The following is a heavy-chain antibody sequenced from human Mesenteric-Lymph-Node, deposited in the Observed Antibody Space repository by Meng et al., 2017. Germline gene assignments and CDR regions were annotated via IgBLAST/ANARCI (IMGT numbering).Heavy chain of an antibody. V-gene: IGHV3-7*01. CDR2: IKEDGEKE. J-gene: IGHJ3*01. CDR3: ARDIVGGAFDV. CDR1: GFTFSSYW. D-gene: IGHD1-26*01. Sequence: GESLKISCAASGFTFSSYWMSWVRQAPGKGLEWVANIKEDGEKEFYVDSVKGRFTISRDNAKNSLYLQLNSLRAEDTAVYYCARDIVGGAFDVWGQGTVVTVSS.